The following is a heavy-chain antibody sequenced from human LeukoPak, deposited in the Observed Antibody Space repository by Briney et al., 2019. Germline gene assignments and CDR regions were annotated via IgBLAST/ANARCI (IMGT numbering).Heavy chain of an antibody. CDR3: ARERSSSWFIEF. D-gene: IGHD6-13*01. V-gene: IGHV4-38-2*02. CDR2: VFQSGST. Sequence: PSETLSLTCGVSGYSISSGYHWGWIRQPPGKGLEWLGNVFQSGSTYYNPSLKSRVTISVDTSKSQFSLKLSSVTAADTAVYYCARERSSSWFIEFWGQGILVAVSS. CDR1: GYSISSGYH. J-gene: IGHJ4*02.